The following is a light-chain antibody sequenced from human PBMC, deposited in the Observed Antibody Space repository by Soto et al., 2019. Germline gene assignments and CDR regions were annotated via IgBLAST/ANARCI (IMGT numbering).Light chain of an antibody. Sequence: DIVMTQSPDSLAVALGERATINCKSSQSVLHSTNNKKNLAWYQQKPGQPPKLLIYWASTRESGVPDRFSGCGSGTDFTLTISSLQAEDVATYYCQQYYSIPLTVGGGTKGDIK. CDR3: QQYYSIPLT. V-gene: IGKV4-1*01. J-gene: IGKJ4*01. CDR2: WAS. CDR1: QSVLHSTNNKKN.